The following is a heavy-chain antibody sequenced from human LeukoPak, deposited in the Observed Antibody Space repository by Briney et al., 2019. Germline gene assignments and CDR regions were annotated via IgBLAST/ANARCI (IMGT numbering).Heavy chain of an antibody. Sequence: SETLSLTCTVSGGSISSGSYDWSWIRQPAGKGLEWIGRIYTSGSTNYNPSLKSRVTISVDTSKNQFSLKLSSVTAADTAVYYCARDRVKEYQLLGYYYYYYMDVWSKGTTVTVSS. D-gene: IGHD2-2*01. CDR1: GGSISSGSYD. J-gene: IGHJ6*03. CDR3: ARDRVKEYQLLGYYYYYYMDV. V-gene: IGHV4-61*02. CDR2: IYTSGST.